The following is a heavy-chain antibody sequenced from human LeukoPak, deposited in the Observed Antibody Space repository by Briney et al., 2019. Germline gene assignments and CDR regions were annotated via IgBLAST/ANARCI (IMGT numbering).Heavy chain of an antibody. CDR1: GFIFSSYA. D-gene: IGHD6-13*01. CDR2: ISYDGSNK. CDR3: ARDGLYSSSWRDYYYYYMDV. J-gene: IGHJ6*03. V-gene: IGHV3-30*01. Sequence: GGSLTLSCAGSGFIFSSYAMHWVRQAPGKGLEWVAVISYDGSNKYYADSVKGRFTISRDNSKNTLYLQMNSLRAEDTAVYYCARDGLYSSSWRDYYYYYMDVWGKGTTVTVSS.